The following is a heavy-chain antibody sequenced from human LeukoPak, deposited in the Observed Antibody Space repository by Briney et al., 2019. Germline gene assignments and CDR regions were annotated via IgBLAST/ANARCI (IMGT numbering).Heavy chain of an antibody. V-gene: IGHV3-48*02. D-gene: IGHD4-23*01. Sequence: GGSLRLSCAASGFTFSSYAFNWVRQAPGKGLEWVSYISSSSSTIYYADSVKGRFTISRDNAKNSLYLQMNSLRDEDTAVYYCARDYGGLRLPHEYFQHWGQGTLVTVSS. CDR3: ARDYGGLRLPHEYFQH. J-gene: IGHJ1*01. CDR1: GFTFSSYA. CDR2: ISSSSSTI.